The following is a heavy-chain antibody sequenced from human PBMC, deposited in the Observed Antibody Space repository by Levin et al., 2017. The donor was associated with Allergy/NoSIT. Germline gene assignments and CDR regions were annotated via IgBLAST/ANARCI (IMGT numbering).Heavy chain of an antibody. D-gene: IGHD3-10*01. CDR2: INHSGST. Sequence: SQTLSLTCAVYGGSFSGYYWSWIRQPPGKGLEWIGEINHSGSTNYNPSLKSRVTISVDTSKNQFSLKLSSVTAADTAVYYCARGEYSYGSGSPTFDYWGQGTLVTVSS. V-gene: IGHV4-34*01. J-gene: IGHJ4*02. CDR1: GGSFSGYY. CDR3: ARGEYSYGSGSPTFDY.